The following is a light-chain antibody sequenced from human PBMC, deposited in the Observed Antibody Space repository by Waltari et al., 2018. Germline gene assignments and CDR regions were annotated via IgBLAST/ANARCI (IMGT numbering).Light chain of an antibody. CDR3: SSSTRTSTLV. J-gene: IGLJ2*01. Sequence: QSALTQPASVSGSPGQSITISCTGTSSDIGGYAYVSWYQQHPGKAPKLLIYEVAYRPSGVSSRFSGSNSGNTASLSISGLQPEDEADYYCSSSTRTSTLVFGGGTKLTV. CDR2: EVA. CDR1: SSDIGGYAY. V-gene: IGLV2-14*01.